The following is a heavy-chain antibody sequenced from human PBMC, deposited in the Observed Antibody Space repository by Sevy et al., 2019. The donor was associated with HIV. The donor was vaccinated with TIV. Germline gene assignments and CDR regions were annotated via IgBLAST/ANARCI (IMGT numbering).Heavy chain of an antibody. J-gene: IGHJ3*02. D-gene: IGHD6-13*01. V-gene: IGHV4-59*01. CDR3: ASRIAAAGNDDAFDI. CDR2: IYYSGST. CDR1: GGSISSYY. Sequence: SDTLSLTCTVSGGSISSYYWSWIRQPPGKGLEWIGYIYYSGSTNYNPSLKSRVTISVDTSKNQFSLKLSSVTAADTAVYYCASRIAAAGNDDAFDIWGQGTMVTVSS.